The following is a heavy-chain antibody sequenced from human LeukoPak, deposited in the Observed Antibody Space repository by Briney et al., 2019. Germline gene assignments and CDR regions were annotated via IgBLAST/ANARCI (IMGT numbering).Heavy chain of an antibody. CDR1: GFTFSNAW. V-gene: IGHV3-15*01. Sequence: GGSLRLSCAASGFTFSNAWMSWVRQAPGKGLEWVGRIKSKTDGGTTDYAAPVKGRFTIPRDDSKNTLYLQMNSLETEDTAVYYCTTGHWSGYSDYWGQGTLVTVSS. D-gene: IGHD3-3*01. CDR3: TTGHWSGYSDY. J-gene: IGHJ4*02. CDR2: IKSKTDGGTT.